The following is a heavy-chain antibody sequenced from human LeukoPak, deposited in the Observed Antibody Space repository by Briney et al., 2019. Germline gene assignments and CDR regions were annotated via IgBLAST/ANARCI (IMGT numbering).Heavy chain of an antibody. Sequence: PGGSLRLSCAASGFTFSSYSMSWVRQAPGKGLEWVSSISSSSYIYYADSVKGRFTISRDNAKNSLYLQMNSLRAEDTAVYYCARGAMGHAFDIWGQGTMVTVSS. CDR3: ARGAMGHAFDI. CDR2: ISSSSYI. CDR1: GFTFSSYS. V-gene: IGHV3-21*01. J-gene: IGHJ3*02.